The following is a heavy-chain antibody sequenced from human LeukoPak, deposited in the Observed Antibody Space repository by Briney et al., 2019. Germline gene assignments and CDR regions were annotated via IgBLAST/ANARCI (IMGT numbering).Heavy chain of an antibody. V-gene: IGHV3-9*01. CDR2: LNWNSGGI. CDR3: ARDKAQAFYASGSLVL. J-gene: IGHJ4*02. D-gene: IGHD3-10*01. Sequence: SLRLSCAPSGFTFDVYAMHWVRHAPGKGLEWVLGLNWNSGGIAYADSVKGRFIISRDNANNFLYLQMNTLRPEDTGLYFCARDKAQAFYASGSLVLWGRGTLVTVSS. CDR1: GFTFDVYA.